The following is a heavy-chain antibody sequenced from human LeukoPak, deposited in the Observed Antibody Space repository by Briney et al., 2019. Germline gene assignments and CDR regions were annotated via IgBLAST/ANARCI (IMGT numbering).Heavy chain of an antibody. CDR3: ARDPIVDFWSGYKN. Sequence: GASVKVSCKASGYTFTSYDIYWVRQATGQGLEWMGWMNPNSGNTGYAQKFQGRVTMTRNTSISTAYMELSSLRSEDTAVYYCARDPIVDFWSGYKNWGQGTLVTVSS. CDR2: MNPNSGNT. CDR1: GYTFTSYD. V-gene: IGHV1-8*01. D-gene: IGHD3-3*01. J-gene: IGHJ4*02.